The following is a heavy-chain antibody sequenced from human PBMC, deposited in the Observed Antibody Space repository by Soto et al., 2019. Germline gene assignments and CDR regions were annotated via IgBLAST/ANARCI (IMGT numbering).Heavy chain of an antibody. CDR2: IYYSGST. V-gene: IGHV4-39*01. D-gene: IGHD2-15*01. J-gene: IGHJ5*02. CDR1: GGSISSSSYF. CDR3: ARHRSDFWFDP. Sequence: QLQLQESGPGLVKPSETLSLTCTVSGGSISSSSYFWGWIRQPPGKGLEWIGCIYYSGSTYYNPSLKRXVTVSVDTSKNQSSLKLNSVTAADTAVYYCARHRSDFWFDPWGQGTLVTVSS.